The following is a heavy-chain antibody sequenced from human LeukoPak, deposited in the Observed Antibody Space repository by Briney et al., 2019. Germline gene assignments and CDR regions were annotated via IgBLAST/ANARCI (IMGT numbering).Heavy chain of an antibody. Sequence: SQTLSLTCTVSGSSISSGSYYWSWIRPPAGKGLGWIGRIYTSGSTNYNPSLKSRVIISVDTSKSQFSLKLSSVTAPDTAVYYCARGGSGWYQCFDPWGQGTLVTVSS. D-gene: IGHD6-19*01. J-gene: IGHJ5*02. CDR3: ARGGSGWYQCFDP. CDR2: IYTSGST. V-gene: IGHV4-61*02. CDR1: GSSISSGSYY.